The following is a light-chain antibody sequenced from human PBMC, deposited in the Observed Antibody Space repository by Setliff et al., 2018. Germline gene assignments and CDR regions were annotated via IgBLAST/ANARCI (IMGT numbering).Light chain of an antibody. CDR3: CSYAGSYTYV. CDR1: SSDVGGYNY. J-gene: IGLJ1*01. Sequence: ALAQPRSVSGSPGQSVTISCTGTSSDVGGYNYVSWYQQHPGKAPKLMIYDVSKRPSGVPDRFSGSKSGNTASLTISGLQAEDEADYYCCSYAGSYTYVFGTGTKGTV. CDR2: DVS. V-gene: IGLV2-11*01.